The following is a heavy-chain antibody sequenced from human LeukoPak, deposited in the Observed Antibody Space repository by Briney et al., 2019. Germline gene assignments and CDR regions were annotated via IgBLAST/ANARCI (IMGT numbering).Heavy chain of an antibody. CDR1: GGSISSSSYY. CDR3: ARPRQWLVAFDI. V-gene: IGHV4-39*01. J-gene: IGHJ3*02. CDR2: SYYSGST. D-gene: IGHD6-19*01. Sequence: PSETLSLTCAVSGGSISSSSYYWSWIRQPPGKGLEWIGSSYYSGSTYYNQSLKRRATISVGTSKNQFSLTLSSVTAADTAVYYCARPRQWLVAFDIWGQGTMVTVSS.